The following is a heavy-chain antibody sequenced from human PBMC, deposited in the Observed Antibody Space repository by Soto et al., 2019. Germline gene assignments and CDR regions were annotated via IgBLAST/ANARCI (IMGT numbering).Heavy chain of an antibody. D-gene: IGHD2-21*02. CDR2: IIPVLGVT. Sequence: QVQLVQSGAEVRKPGSSVEVSCMASGSTFSSYTVNWVRQAPGQGLEWIGRIIPVLGVTHYARRFQGRVTINADSSRKTANMALTRLTSEDTAVYYCARRRYCGVDCYNKFYYGMDVWGQGTTGTVS. CDR3: ARRRYCGVDCYNKFYYGMDV. V-gene: IGHV1-69*02. J-gene: IGHJ6*02. CDR1: GSTFSSYT.